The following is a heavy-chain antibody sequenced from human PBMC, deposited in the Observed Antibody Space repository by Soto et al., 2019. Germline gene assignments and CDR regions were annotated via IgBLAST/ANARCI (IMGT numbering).Heavy chain of an antibody. CDR2: ITGSRSYI. V-gene: IGHV3-21*06. Sequence: DVQLVESGGGLVKPGGSLRLSCAASGFIFSSHNMNWVRQAPGKGLAWVSSITGSRSYIFYADSVKGRFTISRDNAKNTVYLQVNSLRAEDTGVYYCARLVASETGYGMDVWGQGTTVTVSS. CDR1: GFIFSSHN. D-gene: IGHD3-9*01. J-gene: IGHJ6*02. CDR3: ARLVASETGYGMDV.